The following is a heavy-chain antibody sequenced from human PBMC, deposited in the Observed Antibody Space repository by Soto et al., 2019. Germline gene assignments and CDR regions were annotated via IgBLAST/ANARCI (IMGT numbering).Heavy chain of an antibody. D-gene: IGHD2-21*02. CDR1: GFTFSSYG. Sequence: QVQLVESGGGVVQPGRSLRLSCAASGFTFSSYGMHWVRQAPGKGLEWVAVISYDGSNKYYADSVKGRFTISRDNSKNTLYLQMNSLRAEDTAVYCCAKVPGHYYFDYWGQGTLVTVSS. CDR2: ISYDGSNK. V-gene: IGHV3-30*18. J-gene: IGHJ4*02. CDR3: AKVPGHYYFDY.